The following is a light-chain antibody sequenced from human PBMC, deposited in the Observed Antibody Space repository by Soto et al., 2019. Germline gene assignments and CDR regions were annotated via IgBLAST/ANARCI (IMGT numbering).Light chain of an antibody. CDR2: DTS. CDR1: QFVSSR. V-gene: IGKV3-15*01. J-gene: IGKJ1*01. CDR3: QEYIKWPPGM. Sequence: DIVVTQSPATLSASPGERVTLSCRASQFVSSRLAWYQQRPGQVPRLLFYDTSTRAPGISARFSGSGSGTEFTLAISSLQSEDFAVYYCQEYIKWPPGMFGPGTTVDIK.